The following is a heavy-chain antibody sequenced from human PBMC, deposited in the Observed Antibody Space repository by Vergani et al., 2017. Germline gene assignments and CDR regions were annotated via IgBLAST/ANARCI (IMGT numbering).Heavy chain of an antibody. CDR1: GFTFSSYG. J-gene: IGHJ5*02. V-gene: IGHV3-33*08. CDR3: ARETNWNDGDWFDP. Sequence: VQLVESGGGLVKPGGSLRLSCAASGFTFSSYGMHWVRQAPGKGLEWVAVIWYDGSNKYYADSVKGRFTISRDNSKNTLSLQMNSLRVEDTAVYYCARETNWNDGDWFDPWGQGTLVTVSS. CDR2: IWYDGSNK. D-gene: IGHD1-1*01.